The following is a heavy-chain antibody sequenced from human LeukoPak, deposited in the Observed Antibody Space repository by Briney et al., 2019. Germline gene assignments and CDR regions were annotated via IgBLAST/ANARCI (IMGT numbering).Heavy chain of an antibody. CDR2: ISTYNAKT. D-gene: IGHD1-26*01. V-gene: IGHV1-18*01. Sequence: ASVKVSSKASGYTFTTYGIIWVRQAPGQGLEWMGWISTYNAKTKYAQNLQGRVAMTTDTSTSTVYMELRSLTSDDTAVYYCARDTGSYFFHPWGQGTLVTVAS. CDR1: GYTFTTYG. CDR3: ARDTGSYFFHP. J-gene: IGHJ5*02.